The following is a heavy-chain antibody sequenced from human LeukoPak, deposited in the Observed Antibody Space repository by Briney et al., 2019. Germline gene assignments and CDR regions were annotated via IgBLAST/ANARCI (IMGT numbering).Heavy chain of an antibody. CDR3: AKIAAGLEY. J-gene: IGHJ4*02. CDR1: GFSFSSYW. D-gene: IGHD6-13*01. Sequence: GGSLRLSCAVSGFSFSSYWTTWVRQAPGKGLEWVANIKEDGTEKYYVDSVKGRFTISGDNAKNSLYLQMNSLRAEDTAVYYCAKIAAGLEYWGQGTLVTVSS. V-gene: IGHV3-7*05. CDR2: IKEDGTEK.